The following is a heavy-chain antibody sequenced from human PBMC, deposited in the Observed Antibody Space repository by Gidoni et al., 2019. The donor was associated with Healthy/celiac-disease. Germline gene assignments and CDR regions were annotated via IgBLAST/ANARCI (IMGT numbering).Heavy chain of an antibody. V-gene: IGHV3-43*02. J-gene: IGHJ6*02. D-gene: IGHD3-9*01. Sequence: EVQLVESGGGVVQPGGSLRLSCAASGFTFDDYAMHWVRQAPGKGLEWVSLISGDGGSTYYADSVKGRFTIARDNSKNSLYLQMNSLRTEDTALYYCAKDYDTYYYYGMDVWGQGTTVTVSS. CDR2: ISGDGGST. CDR3: AKDYDTYYYYGMDV. CDR1: GFTFDDYA.